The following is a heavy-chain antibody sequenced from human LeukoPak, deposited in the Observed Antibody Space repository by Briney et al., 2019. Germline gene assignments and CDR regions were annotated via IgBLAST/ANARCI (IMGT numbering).Heavy chain of an antibody. Sequence: ASVKVSCKASGGTFSSYAISWVRQAPGQGVEWMGGIIPIFGAANYAQKFQGRVTITTGESTSTAYMELSSLRSEDTAVYYCARIQYYYDSSGYHLDYWGQGTLVTVSS. J-gene: IGHJ4*02. CDR3: ARIQYYYDSSGYHLDY. CDR2: IIPIFGAA. D-gene: IGHD3-22*01. CDR1: GGTFSSYA. V-gene: IGHV1-69*05.